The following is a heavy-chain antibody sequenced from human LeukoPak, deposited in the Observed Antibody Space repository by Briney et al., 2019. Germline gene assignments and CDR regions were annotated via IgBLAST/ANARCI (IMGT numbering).Heavy chain of an antibody. D-gene: IGHD6-6*01. Sequence: PGRSLRLSCAASGFTFSSYAMHWVRQAPGKGLEWVAVISYDGSNKYYADSVKGRFTISRDNSKNTLYLQMNSLRAEDTAVYYCAREVWRSAARRGYFDYWGQGTLVTVSS. J-gene: IGHJ4*02. CDR3: AREVWRSAARRGYFDY. CDR2: ISYDGSNK. V-gene: IGHV3-30-3*01. CDR1: GFTFSSYA.